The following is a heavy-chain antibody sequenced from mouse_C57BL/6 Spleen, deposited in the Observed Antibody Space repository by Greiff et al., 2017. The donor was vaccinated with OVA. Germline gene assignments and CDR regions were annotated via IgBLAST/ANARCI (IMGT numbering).Heavy chain of an antibody. D-gene: IGHD2-12*01. V-gene: IGHV3-6*01. CDR1: GYSITSGYY. J-gene: IGHJ3*01. CDR3: AREDDLAWFAY. CDR2: ISYDGSN. Sequence: VQLQQSGPGLVKPSQSLSLTCSVTGYSITSGYYWNWIRQFPGNKLEWMGYISYDGSNNYNPSLKNRISITRDTSKNQFFLKLNSVTTEDTATYYCAREDDLAWFAYWGQGTLVTVSA.